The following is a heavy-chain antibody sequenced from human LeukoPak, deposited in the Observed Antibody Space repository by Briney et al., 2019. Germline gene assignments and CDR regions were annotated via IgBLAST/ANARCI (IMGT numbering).Heavy chain of an antibody. CDR2: IYYSGST. Sequence: SETLSLTCTVSGGSISSYYWSWIRQPPGKGLEWIGYIYYSGSTNYNPSLKSRVTISVDTSKNQFSLKLSSVTAADTAVCYCARLYVGVVGAAAFDYWGQGTLVTVSS. CDR1: GGSISSYY. V-gene: IGHV4-59*08. CDR3: ARLYVGVVGAAAFDY. D-gene: IGHD2-15*01. J-gene: IGHJ4*02.